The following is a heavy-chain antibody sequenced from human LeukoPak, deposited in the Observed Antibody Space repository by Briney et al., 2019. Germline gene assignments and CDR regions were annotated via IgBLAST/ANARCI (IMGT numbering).Heavy chain of an antibody. D-gene: IGHD2-2*02. V-gene: IGHV3-21*01. J-gene: IGHJ4*02. CDR3: ARDRRGYCSSTSCYIFDN. CDR2: ISSSSSYI. Sequence: GGSLRLSCAASGFTFSSYSMNCVRQAPGKGLEWVSSISSSSSYIYYADSVKGRFTISRDNAKHSLYLQMNRLRAEDTAVYYCARDRRGYCSSTSCYIFDNWGQGSLVTVSS. CDR1: GFTFSSYS.